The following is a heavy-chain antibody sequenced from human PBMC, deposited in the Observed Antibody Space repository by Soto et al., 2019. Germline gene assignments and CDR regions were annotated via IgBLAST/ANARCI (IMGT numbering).Heavy chain of an antibody. J-gene: IGHJ5*02. CDR1: GASISSGPFC. CDR2: IYYLGDT. V-gene: IGHV4-31*03. CDR3: ARVQNVVRGVRWFDP. Sequence: PSETLSLTCTISGASISSGPFCWGWIRQHPGQGLEWIGHIYYLGDTFYNPSLKSRAFISVDSSVNQFSLKLISVTAADTAVYYCARVQNVVRGVRWFDPWGQGILVTVSS. D-gene: IGHD3-10*01.